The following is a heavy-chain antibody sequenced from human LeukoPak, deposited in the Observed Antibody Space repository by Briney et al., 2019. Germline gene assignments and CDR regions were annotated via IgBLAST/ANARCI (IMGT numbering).Heavy chain of an antibody. CDR1: GYSISSGYY. V-gene: IGHV4-38-2*02. CDR3: AKVDFVFDAFDI. Sequence: SETLSLTCTVSGYSISSGYYWGWIRQPPGKGLEWIGSIYHSGSTYYNPSLKSRVTMSVDTSKNQFSLKLSSVTAADTAVYYCAKVDFVFDAFDIWGQGTMVTVSS. D-gene: IGHD6-6*01. J-gene: IGHJ3*02. CDR2: IYHSGST.